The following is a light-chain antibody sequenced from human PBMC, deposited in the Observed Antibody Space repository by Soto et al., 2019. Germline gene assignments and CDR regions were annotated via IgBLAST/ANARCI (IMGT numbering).Light chain of an antibody. V-gene: IGKV1-39*01. Sequence: DIQMTQSPSSLSASVGDRVTITCRAGQSVNTYLNWYQQKPGKAPKLLIYAASSLQGGVPSRFSGSGSGTDFTLIISSLQPEDSATYYCQQSYSIPTFGGGTKVEI. CDR1: QSVNTY. CDR3: QQSYSIPT. CDR2: AAS. J-gene: IGKJ4*01.